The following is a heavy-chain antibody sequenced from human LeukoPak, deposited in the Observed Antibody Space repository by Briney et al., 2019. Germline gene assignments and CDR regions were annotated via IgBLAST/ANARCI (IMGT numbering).Heavy chain of an antibody. CDR2: ISYDGSNK. CDR3: ARDLVADFYGMDV. J-gene: IGHJ6*04. V-gene: IGHV3-30*03. CDR1: EFTFSSYG. Sequence: GGSLRLSCAASEFTFSSYGIHWVRQAPGKGLEWVAVISYDGSNKYYADSVKGRFTISRDNSKNTLYLQMNSLRAEDTAVYYCARDLVADFYGMDVWGKGTTVTVSS. D-gene: IGHD5-12*01.